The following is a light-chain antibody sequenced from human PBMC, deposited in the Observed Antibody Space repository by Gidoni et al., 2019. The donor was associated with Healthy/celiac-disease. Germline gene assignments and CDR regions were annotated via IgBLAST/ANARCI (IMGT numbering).Light chain of an antibody. V-gene: IGKV1-5*03. Sequence: DLQMPQSPSTLSASVGDRVTITCRDSQSISSWLAWYQQKPGKAPKLLIYKASSLQSGVPSRFSGSGSGTEFTLTISSLQPDDFATYYCQQHNSYSPWTFGQGTKVEIK. J-gene: IGKJ1*01. CDR3: QQHNSYSPWT. CDR1: QSISSW. CDR2: KAS.